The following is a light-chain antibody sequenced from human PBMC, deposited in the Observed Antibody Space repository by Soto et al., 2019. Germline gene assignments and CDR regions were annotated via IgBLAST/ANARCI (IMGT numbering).Light chain of an antibody. V-gene: IGLV2-8*01. J-gene: IGLJ1*01. CDR3: SSYAGSNNFV. CDR2: EVT. CDR1: SSDVGGYNY. Sequence: ALTQPPSASGSPGQSVTISCTGTSSDVGGYNYVSWYQQHPGKAPKLMIYEVTKRPSGVPDRFSGSKSGNTASLTVSGLQAEDEADYYCSSYAGSNNFVFGTGTKVTVL.